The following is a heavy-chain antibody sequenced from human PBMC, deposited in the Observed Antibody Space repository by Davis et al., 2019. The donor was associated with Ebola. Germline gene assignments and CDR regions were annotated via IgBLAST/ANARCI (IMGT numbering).Heavy chain of an antibody. CDR2: ITSSPYI. CDR1: GFTLSAYT. V-gene: IGHV3-21*01. Sequence: GGSLRLSCAASGFTLSAYTMNWVRQAPGKGLEWVSSITSSPYIYYADSVKGRFTISRDNAKNSLYLQMNSLRAEDTAVYYCARALPPGQWLANDAFDIWGQGTMVTVSS. J-gene: IGHJ3*02. CDR3: ARALPPGQWLANDAFDI. D-gene: IGHD6-19*01.